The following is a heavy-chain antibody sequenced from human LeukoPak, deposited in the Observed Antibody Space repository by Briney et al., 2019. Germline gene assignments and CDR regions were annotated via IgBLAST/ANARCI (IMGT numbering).Heavy chain of an antibody. CDR2: IKHDGSEK. Sequence: GGSLRLSCAASGFIFTNYFMSWVRQAPGKGLEWVASIKHDGSEKYYVDSARGRFTISRDNTMNSLYLQMSSLRAEDTAVYYCATDRGWRTSGYYLYYFEYWGQGTLVTYSS. D-gene: IGHD3-3*01. CDR1: GFIFTNYF. V-gene: IGHV3-7*01. J-gene: IGHJ4*02. CDR3: ATDRGWRTSGYYLYYFEY.